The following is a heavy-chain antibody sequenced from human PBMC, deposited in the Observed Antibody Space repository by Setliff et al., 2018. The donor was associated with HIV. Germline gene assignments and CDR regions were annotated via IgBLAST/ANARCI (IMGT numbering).Heavy chain of an antibody. V-gene: IGHV1-3*01. CDR1: GYTCTSYA. J-gene: IGHJ4*02. CDR3: ARSPGDYPFDY. Sequence: ASVQVSCNASGYTCTSYAIHWVRQAPGQSLEWMGWINAGYGNTKYSQKFQGRVTITRDASASTAYMELSSLRSEDTAVYYCARSPGDYPFDYWGQGSLVTVSS. CDR2: INAGYGNT. D-gene: IGHD4-17*01.